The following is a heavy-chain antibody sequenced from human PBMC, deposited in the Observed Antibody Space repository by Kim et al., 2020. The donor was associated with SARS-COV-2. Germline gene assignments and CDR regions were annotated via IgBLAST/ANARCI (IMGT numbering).Heavy chain of an antibody. J-gene: IGHJ4*02. CDR1: GFTFNNYA. CDR2: ISNSGGLT. V-gene: IGHV3-23*01. CDR3: AKERIRFLEWPSSFDL. Sequence: GGSLRLSCAASGFTFNNYALNWVRQAPGKGLEWVSVISNSGGLTYYADSVKGRFTISRDNSKNTLFLQMNNLGAEDTAVYYCAKERIRFLEWPSSFDLWGPGTLVTVSS. D-gene: IGHD3-3*01.